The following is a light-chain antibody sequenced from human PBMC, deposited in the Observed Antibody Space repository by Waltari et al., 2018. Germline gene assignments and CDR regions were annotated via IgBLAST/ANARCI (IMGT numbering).Light chain of an antibody. CDR3: QQRSNWPLT. J-gene: IGKJ4*01. V-gene: IGKV3-11*01. Sequence: EIVLTQSPATLSLSPGERATLSCRASQRVRSYLAWFQQKRGQAPSLLIYDASNRATGSPARFSGSGSGTDFTLTISNLEPEDFAVYYCQQRSNWPLTFGGGTKVEIK. CDR2: DAS. CDR1: QRVRSY.